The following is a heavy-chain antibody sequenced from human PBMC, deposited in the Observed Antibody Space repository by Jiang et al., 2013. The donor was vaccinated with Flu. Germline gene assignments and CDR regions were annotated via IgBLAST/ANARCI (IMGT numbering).Heavy chain of an antibody. Sequence: QLLESGGGLIXPGGPVRLACAVSGFTVGRNQMFWVRQAPGKGPECIAVVYSGGSTNYVDSVKGRFTISRDSSKNMLYLQMNSLRVEDTAVYYCARKTDSGGDGGFWGQGTLVTVSS. J-gene: IGHJ4*02. CDR1: GFTVGRNQ. V-gene: IGHV3-53*01. D-gene: IGHD2-21*02. CDR2: VYSGGST. CDR3: ARKTDSGGDGGF.